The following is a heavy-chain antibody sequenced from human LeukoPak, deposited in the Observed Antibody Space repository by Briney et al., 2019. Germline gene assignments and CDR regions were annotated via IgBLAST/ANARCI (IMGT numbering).Heavy chain of an antibody. Sequence: SETLSLTCIVSGGSISSTSYYWDWIRQPPGKGLEWIGSIYYSGITYYNPSLKSRVTISVDTSKNQFSLKLSSVTAADTAVYYCAGGSGSGWMVDSWGQGILVTVSS. V-gene: IGHV4-39*07. CDR1: GGSISSTSYY. CDR2: IYYSGIT. D-gene: IGHD6-19*01. CDR3: AGGSGSGWMVDS. J-gene: IGHJ4*02.